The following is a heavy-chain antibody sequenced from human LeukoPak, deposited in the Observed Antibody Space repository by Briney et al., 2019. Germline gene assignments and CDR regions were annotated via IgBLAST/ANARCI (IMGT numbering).Heavy chain of an antibody. CDR2: ISSSSSYI. CDR1: GFTFSSYS. J-gene: IGHJ4*02. D-gene: IGHD3-10*01. V-gene: IGHV3-21*01. CDR3: ARNHYGSGSYYVVAGFDY. Sequence: GGSLRLSCAASGFTFSSYSMNWVRQAPGTGLEWISSISSSSSYIYYADSVKGRFTISRDNAKNSLYLQMNSLRAEDTAVYYCARNHYGSGSYYVVAGFDYWGQGTLVTVSS.